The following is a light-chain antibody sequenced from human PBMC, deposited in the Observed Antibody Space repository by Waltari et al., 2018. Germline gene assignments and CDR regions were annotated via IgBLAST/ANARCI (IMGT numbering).Light chain of an antibody. CDR3: HHYGTSSRT. CDR2: GSS. J-gene: IGKJ1*01. V-gene: IGKV3-20*01. Sequence: EIVLTQSPGTLSLSPGERATLSCRASQRVGSTYLAWDQQKPVQAPRLLLYGSSSRATGIPDRFSGSGSGTDFTLSISRLEPEDFAVYYCHHYGTSSRTFGQGTKVEIK. CDR1: QRVGSTY.